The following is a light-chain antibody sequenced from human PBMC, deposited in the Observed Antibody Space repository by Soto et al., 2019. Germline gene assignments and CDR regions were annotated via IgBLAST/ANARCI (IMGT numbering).Light chain of an antibody. J-gene: IGKJ5*01. CDR1: QGVWGNY. Sequence: EIVMTQSPGTLSLSPGERATLSCRASQGVWGNYLAWYQQKPGQTPRLLIFGASSRATGIPDRFSGSGSGTYITLTISRLEPEDFGVYYCQQYDSAPDTFGQGTRLEI. V-gene: IGKV3-20*01. CDR2: GAS. CDR3: QQYDSAPDT.